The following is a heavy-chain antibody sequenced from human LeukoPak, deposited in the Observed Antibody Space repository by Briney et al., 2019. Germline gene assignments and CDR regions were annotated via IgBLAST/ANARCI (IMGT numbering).Heavy chain of an antibody. CDR3: AREWELLAHAFDI. J-gene: IGHJ3*02. CDR1: GLTLSNYW. V-gene: IGHV3-7*01. D-gene: IGHD1-26*01. Sequence: GGSLRLSCTASGLTLSNYWMIWVRQAPGKGLQWVAKIKQDGSEKYYVDSLKGRFTISRDNSKNTLYLQMNSLRAEDTAVYHCAREWELLAHAFDIWGQGTMVTVSS. CDR2: IKQDGSEK.